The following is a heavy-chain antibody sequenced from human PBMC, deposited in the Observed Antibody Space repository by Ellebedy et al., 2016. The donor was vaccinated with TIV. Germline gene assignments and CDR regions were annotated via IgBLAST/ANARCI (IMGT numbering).Heavy chain of an antibody. CDR3: ASRPPSETYYAVFDY. D-gene: IGHD1-26*01. J-gene: IGHJ4*02. Sequence: GESLKISXAASGFTFSNYWMHWVRQAPGRGLEWVANIKQDESEKYYVDSVKGRFTISRDNTKNSLYLQMNSLRAEDTAVYYCASRPPSETYYAVFDYWGPGTQVTVSS. CDR1: GFTFSNYW. V-gene: IGHV3-7*01. CDR2: IKQDESEK.